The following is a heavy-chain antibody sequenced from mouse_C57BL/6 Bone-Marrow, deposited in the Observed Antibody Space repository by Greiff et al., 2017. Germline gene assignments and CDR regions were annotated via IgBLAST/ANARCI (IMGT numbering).Heavy chain of an antibody. V-gene: IGHV1-50*01. Sequence: QVQLQQPGAELVKPGASVKLSCKASGYTFTSYWMQWVKQRPGQGLEWIGEIDPSDGYTNYNQKFKGKATLTVDTSSSTAYMQLSSLTSEDSAVFYCARACVYGDDGGGDYWGQGTTLTVSS. CDR3: ARACVYGDDGGGDY. CDR2: IDPSDGYT. CDR1: GYTFTSYW. D-gene: IGHD2-2*01. J-gene: IGHJ2*01.